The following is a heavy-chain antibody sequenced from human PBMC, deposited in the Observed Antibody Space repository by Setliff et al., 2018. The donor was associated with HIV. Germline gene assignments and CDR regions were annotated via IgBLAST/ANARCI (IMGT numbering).Heavy chain of an antibody. V-gene: IGHV4-34*01. CDR1: GGSFSGFY. CDR3: ARGRRKTLAVSGTRYFDF. CDR2: VTHSGTT. Sequence: SETLSLTCAVYGGSFSGFYWTFIRQSPGKGLEWIGEVTHSGTTTYDPSLKSRITISVDTSKNQFSLKLTSVTAADMGVYYCARGRRKTLAVSGTRYFDFWGQGTLVTVSS. J-gene: IGHJ4*02. D-gene: IGHD6-19*01.